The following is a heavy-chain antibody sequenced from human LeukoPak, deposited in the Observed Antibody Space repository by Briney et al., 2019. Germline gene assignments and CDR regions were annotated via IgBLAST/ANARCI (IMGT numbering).Heavy chain of an antibody. CDR2: ISGNGDNT. CDR3: AKTNGYYDY. J-gene: IGHJ4*02. D-gene: IGHD3-22*01. CDR1: GFTFSNYG. Sequence: GGSLRLSCAAYGFTFSNYGMSWVRQAPGRGLEWVSGISGNGDNTYYAASVKGRSYISRDNSKNTLYLQMDSLRAEDTAVYHCAKTNGYYDYWGRGTLVTVSS. V-gene: IGHV3-23*01.